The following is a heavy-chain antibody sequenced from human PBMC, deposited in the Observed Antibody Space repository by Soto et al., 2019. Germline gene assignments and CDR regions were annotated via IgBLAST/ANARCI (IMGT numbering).Heavy chain of an antibody. CDR2: ISSSGSTI. D-gene: IGHD2-2*01. CDR3: ARELVVVPAAPLAGVFDI. CDR1: GFTFSDYY. Sequence: QVQLVESGGGLVKPGGSLRLSCAASGFTFSDYYMSWIRQAPGKGLEWVSYISSSGSTIYYADSVKGRFTISRDSAKNSVYMQMNSLRAEDTAVYYFARELVVVPAAPLAGVFDIWGQWPMVTVSS. J-gene: IGHJ3*02. V-gene: IGHV3-11*01.